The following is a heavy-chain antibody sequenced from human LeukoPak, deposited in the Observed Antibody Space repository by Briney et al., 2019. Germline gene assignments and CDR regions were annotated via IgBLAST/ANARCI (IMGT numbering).Heavy chain of an antibody. Sequence: GGSLRLSCVVSGFTFSSYRMNWVRQAPGKGLEWVSSITSSSSYIYYADSVKGRFTISRDNAKNSLYLQINSLRAEDTAVYYXXXXXXXXXYGDYYYYYMDVWGKGTTVTISS. D-gene: IGHD3-10*01. CDR2: ITSSSSYI. J-gene: IGHJ6*03. V-gene: IGHV3-21*01. CDR1: GFTFSSYR. CDR3: XXXXXXXXYGDYYYYYMDV.